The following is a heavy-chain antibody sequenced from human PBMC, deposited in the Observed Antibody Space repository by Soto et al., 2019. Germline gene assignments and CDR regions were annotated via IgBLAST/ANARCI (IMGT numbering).Heavy chain of an antibody. Sequence: GESLKISCAASGFTFSSYAMSWVRQAPGKGLEWVSAISGSGGSTYYADSVKGRFTISRDNSKNTLYLQMNSLRAEDTAVYYCAKGSKYGDYLGRAWDYWGQGTLVTVSS. CDR1: GFTFSSYA. D-gene: IGHD4-17*01. CDR2: ISGSGGST. CDR3: AKGSKYGDYLGRAWDY. J-gene: IGHJ4*02. V-gene: IGHV3-23*01.